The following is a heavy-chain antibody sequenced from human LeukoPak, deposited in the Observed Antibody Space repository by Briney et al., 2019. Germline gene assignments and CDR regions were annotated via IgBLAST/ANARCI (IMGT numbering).Heavy chain of an antibody. CDR1: GYTFTSYA. D-gene: IGHD3-22*01. CDR2: INTNTGNP. V-gene: IGHV7-4-1*02. J-gene: IGHJ4*02. CDR3: ARPRSPYYYDPPNY. Sequence: ASVKVSCKASGYTFTSYAMNWVRQAPGQGLGWMGWINTNTGNPTYAQGFTGRFVFSLDTSVSTAYLQISSLKAEDTAVYYCARPRSPYYYDPPNYWGQGTLVTVSS.